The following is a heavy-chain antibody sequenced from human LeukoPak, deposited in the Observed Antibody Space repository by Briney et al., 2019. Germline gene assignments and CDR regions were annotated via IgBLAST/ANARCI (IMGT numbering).Heavy chain of an antibody. J-gene: IGHJ4*02. V-gene: IGHV3-7*04. Sequence: TGGSLRLSCAASGFTFSSYWMSWVRQAPGKGLEWVANIKQDGSEKYYVDSVKGRFTISRDNAKNSLYLQMNSLRAEDTAVYYCARLVLRRQGPFDYWGQGTLVTVSS. CDR1: GFTFSSYW. CDR2: IKQDGSEK. CDR3: ARLVLRRQGPFDY.